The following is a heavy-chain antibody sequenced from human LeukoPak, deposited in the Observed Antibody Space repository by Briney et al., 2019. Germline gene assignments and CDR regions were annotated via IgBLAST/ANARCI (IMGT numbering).Heavy chain of an antibody. V-gene: IGHV3-48*03. CDR1: GFTFSSYE. D-gene: IGHD3-10*01. Sequence: GRSLRLSCAASGFTFSSYEMNWVRQAPGKGLEWVSYISSSGSTIYYADSVKGRFTISRDNAKNSLYLQMNSLRAEDTAVYYCAKDDNYKRFLSWGQGTLVTVSS. CDR2: ISSSGSTI. CDR3: AKDDNYKRFLS. J-gene: IGHJ5*02.